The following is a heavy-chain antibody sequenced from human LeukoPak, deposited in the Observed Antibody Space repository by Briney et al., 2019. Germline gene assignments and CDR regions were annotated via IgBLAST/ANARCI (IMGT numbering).Heavy chain of an antibody. CDR1: GFTFSSYW. CDR3: ARERGDFWSGYYTSLGY. D-gene: IGHD3-3*01. J-gene: IGHJ4*02. Sequence: GGSLRLSCAAPGFTFSSYWMHWVRHAPGKGLVWVSRINSDGSSTSYADSVKGRFTISRDNAKNTLYLQMNSLRAEDTAVYYCARERGDFWSGYYTSLGYWGQGTLVTVSS. CDR2: INSDGSST. V-gene: IGHV3-74*01.